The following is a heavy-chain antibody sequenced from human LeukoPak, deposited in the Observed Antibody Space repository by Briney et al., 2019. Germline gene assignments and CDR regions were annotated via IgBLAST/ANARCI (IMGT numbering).Heavy chain of an antibody. V-gene: IGHV3-48*03. CDR2: ISSSGSTI. J-gene: IGHJ4*02. CDR1: GFTFSSYE. D-gene: IGHD4-17*01. CDR3: ARLSTVTTFDY. Sequence: GGSLRLSCAASGFTFSSYEMNWVRQAPGKGLEWVSYISSSGSTIYYADSVKGRFTISRDKAKNSLYLQMNSLRAEDTAVYYCARLSTVTTFDYWGQGTLVTVSS.